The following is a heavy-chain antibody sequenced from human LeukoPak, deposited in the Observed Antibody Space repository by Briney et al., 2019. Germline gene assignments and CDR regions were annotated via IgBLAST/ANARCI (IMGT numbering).Heavy chain of an antibody. J-gene: IGHJ4*02. Sequence: PGGSLRLSCAASGFTVSSNYMSWVRQAPGKGLEWVSYISSSSSTIYYADSVKGRFTISRDNAKNSLYLQMNSLRAEDTAVYYCARGYYDSSGYNDYWGQGTLVTVSS. CDR3: ARGYYDSSGYNDY. CDR1: GFTVSSNY. V-gene: IGHV3-48*01. CDR2: ISSSSSTI. D-gene: IGHD3-22*01.